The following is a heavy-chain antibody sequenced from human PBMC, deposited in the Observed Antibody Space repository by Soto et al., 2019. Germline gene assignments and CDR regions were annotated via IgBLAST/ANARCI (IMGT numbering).Heavy chain of an antibody. D-gene: IGHD2-2*01. CDR2: IKQDGSEK. Sequence: GGSLRLSCAASGFTFSRYWMSWVRQAPGKGLEWVDNIKQDGSEKYYVDSVKGRFTISRDNAKNSLYLQMNSLRAEDTAVYYCARAGSTGWYCMDVWGQGTTVNVSS. CDR1: GFTFSRYW. V-gene: IGHV3-7*01. CDR3: ARAGSTGWYCMDV. J-gene: IGHJ6*02.